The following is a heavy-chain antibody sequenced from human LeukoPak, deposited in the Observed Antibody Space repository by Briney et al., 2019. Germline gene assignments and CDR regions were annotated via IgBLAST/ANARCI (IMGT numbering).Heavy chain of an antibody. D-gene: IGHD6-19*01. CDR1: GFIFDNYA. Sequence: GGSLRLSCAAPGFIFDNYAIHWVRQAPGKGLECVSLISGDGGSTFYADSVRGRFTISRDNTRKSLSLQMSSLRSEDTALYYCARESGTSGWYDYWGQGTLVTVSS. V-gene: IGHV3-43*02. CDR3: ARESGTSGWYDY. J-gene: IGHJ4*02. CDR2: ISGDGGST.